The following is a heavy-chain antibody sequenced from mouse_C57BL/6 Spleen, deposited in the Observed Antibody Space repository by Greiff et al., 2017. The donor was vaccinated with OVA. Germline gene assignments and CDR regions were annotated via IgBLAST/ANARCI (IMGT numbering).Heavy chain of an antibody. Sequence: QVQLQQPGAELVRPGSSVKLSCKASGYTFTSYWMDWVKQRPGQGLELIGNIYPSDSETHYNQKFKDKATLTVDKSSSTAYMQLSSLTSEDSAVYYCARCGRDYFDYWGQGTTLTVPS. CDR3: ARCGRDYFDY. CDR1: GYTFTSYW. J-gene: IGHJ2*01. D-gene: IGHD6-1*01. CDR2: IYPSDSET. V-gene: IGHV1-61*01.